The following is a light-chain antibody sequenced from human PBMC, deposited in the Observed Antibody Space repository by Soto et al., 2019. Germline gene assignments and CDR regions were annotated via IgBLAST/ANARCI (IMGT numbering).Light chain of an antibody. CDR1: SGHSSYA. CDR3: QTWGTGIRV. CDR2: LNSDGSH. Sequence: QSVLTQSPSASASLGASVKLTCTLSSGHSSYAIAWHQQQPEKGPRYLTKLNSDGSHSKGDGIPDRFSGSSPGAERYLTISSLQSEDEADYYCQTWGTGIRVFGGGTKLTVL. J-gene: IGLJ2*01. V-gene: IGLV4-69*01.